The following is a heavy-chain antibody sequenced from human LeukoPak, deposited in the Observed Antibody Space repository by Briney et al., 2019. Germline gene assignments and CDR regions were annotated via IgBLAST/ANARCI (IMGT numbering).Heavy chain of an antibody. CDR3: ARSVQGYSGYDYNWFDS. D-gene: IGHD5-12*01. CDR1: GGSFTDYY. Sequence: SETLSLTCAVYGGSFTDYYWTWIRQPPGKGLEWIGEISHSGSTNYNPSLKSRVTISVDTSKSQFSLHVNSVTAADTALYYCARSVQGYSGYDYNWFDSWGPGTLVTVSS. CDR2: ISHSGST. J-gene: IGHJ5*01. V-gene: IGHV4-34*01.